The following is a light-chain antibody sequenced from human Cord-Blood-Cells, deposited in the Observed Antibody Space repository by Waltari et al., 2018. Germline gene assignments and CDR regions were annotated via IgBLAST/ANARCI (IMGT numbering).Light chain of an antibody. Sequence: EIVLTQSPATLSLSPGERPTLSCRAGKSVSSYLTWYQQKPGQAPRLLIYDASNRATGIPARFSGSGSGTDFTLTISSLEPEDFAVYYCQQRSNWPPITFGQGTRLEIK. CDR3: QQRSNWPPIT. CDR2: DAS. CDR1: KSVSSY. J-gene: IGKJ5*01. V-gene: IGKV3-11*01.